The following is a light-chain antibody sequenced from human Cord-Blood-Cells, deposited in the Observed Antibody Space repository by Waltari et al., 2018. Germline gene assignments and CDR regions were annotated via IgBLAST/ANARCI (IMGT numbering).Light chain of an antibody. CDR2: EGS. CDR1: SSDVGGYNL. Sequence: QSALTQPASVSGPPGQSITISCTGTSSDVGGYNLVSWYQQHPGKAPNLMIYEGSKRPGGVAHRFAGSNSGTAASLTTAGLHAEDEADYYCCSYAGSSTWVFGGGTKLTVL. V-gene: IGLV2-23*01. J-gene: IGLJ3*02. CDR3: CSYAGSSTWV.